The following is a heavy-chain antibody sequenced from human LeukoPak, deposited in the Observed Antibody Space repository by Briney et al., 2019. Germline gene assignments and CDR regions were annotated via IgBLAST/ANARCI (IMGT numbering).Heavy chain of an antibody. V-gene: IGHV1-69*13. CDR1: AGTFGSYV. J-gene: IGHJ2*01. CDR2: IIPIFGTA. Sequence: SVKVSCKASAGTFGSYVIRWVRQPPGQGLEWMGGIIPIFGTAHYEQKFQGRLTITADESTSTVYMEMSSLRSEDTAMYYCAKEGDTALVTGYFDLWGRGTLVTVSA. D-gene: IGHD5-18*01. CDR3: AKEGDTALVTGYFDL.